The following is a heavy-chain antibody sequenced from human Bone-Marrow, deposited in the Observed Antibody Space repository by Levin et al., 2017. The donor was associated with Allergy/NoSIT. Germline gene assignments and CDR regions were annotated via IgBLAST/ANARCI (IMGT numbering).Heavy chain of an antibody. CDR3: ARDRTTVTTKDVYYYGMDV. CDR1: GGSISSYY. J-gene: IGHJ6*02. D-gene: IGHD4-17*01. Sequence: VSGGSISSYYWSWIRQPPGKGLEWIGCISNSGSTNYNPSLKSRVTISLDTSKNQFSLKLYSVTAADTAVYYCARDRTTVTTKDVYYYGMDVWGQGAKVTVSS. V-gene: IGHV4-59*01. CDR2: ISNSGST.